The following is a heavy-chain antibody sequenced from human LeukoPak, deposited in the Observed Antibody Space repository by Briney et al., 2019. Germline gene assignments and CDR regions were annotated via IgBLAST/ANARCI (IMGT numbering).Heavy chain of an antibody. Sequence: PGGSLRLSCAASGFILRSYAMSWVRQAPGKGLQWVSDISGSGDSTSYADSMKGRFTISRDNSKNTLYLQMNSLRAEDTAVYYCAKAVGFTVTTWFDYWGQGTLVTVSS. J-gene: IGHJ4*02. CDR1: GFILRSYA. CDR2: ISGSGDST. V-gene: IGHV3-23*01. D-gene: IGHD4-17*01. CDR3: AKAVGFTVTTWFDY.